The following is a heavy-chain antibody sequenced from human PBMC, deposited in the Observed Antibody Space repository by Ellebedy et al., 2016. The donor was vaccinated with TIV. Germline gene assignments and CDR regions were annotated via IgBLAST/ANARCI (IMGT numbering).Heavy chain of an antibody. D-gene: IGHD3-10*01. CDR2: FDNSVNT. Sequence: MPSETLSLTCTVSGGSISSYYWSWIRQPPGKGLEWIGYFDNSVNTLYNPSLKSRAPISVDTSKNQVSLKLRSVTAEDTAVYYCARFFESGSTGDYWGQGTLVTVSS. J-gene: IGHJ4*02. CDR3: ARFFESGSTGDY. CDR1: GGSISSYY. V-gene: IGHV4-59*08.